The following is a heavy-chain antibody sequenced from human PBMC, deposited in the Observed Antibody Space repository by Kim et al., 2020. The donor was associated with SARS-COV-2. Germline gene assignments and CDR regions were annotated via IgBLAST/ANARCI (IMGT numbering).Heavy chain of an antibody. D-gene: IGHD1-26*01. Sequence: GGSLRLSCAAPGFTFSSYWMSWVRQAPGKGLEWVANIKQDGSEKYYVDSVKGRFTISRDNAKNSLYLQMNSLRAEDTAVYYCASGGWELLPPTKRYFDYWGQGTLVTVSS. CDR2: IKQDGSEK. CDR1: GFTFSSYW. CDR3: ASGGWELLPPTKRYFDY. V-gene: IGHV3-7*03. J-gene: IGHJ4*02.